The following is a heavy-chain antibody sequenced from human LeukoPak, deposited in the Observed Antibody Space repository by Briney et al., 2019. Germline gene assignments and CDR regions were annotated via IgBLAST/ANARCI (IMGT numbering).Heavy chain of an antibody. CDR3: ACFWGLSPDQYYYYGMDV. V-gene: IGHV4-4*02. CDR1: GGSISSSNW. J-gene: IGHJ6*02. CDR2: IYHSGST. D-gene: IGHD7-27*01. Sequence: SETLSLTCAVSGGSISSSNWWSWVRQPPGKGLEWIGEIYHSGSTNYNPSLKSRVTISVDKSKNQFSLKLSSVTAADTAVYYCACFWGLSPDQYYYYGMDVWGQGTTVTVSS.